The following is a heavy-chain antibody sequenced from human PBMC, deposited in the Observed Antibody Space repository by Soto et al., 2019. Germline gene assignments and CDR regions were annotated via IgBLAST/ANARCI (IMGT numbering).Heavy chain of an antibody. CDR3: VRARSTDSRPDY. D-gene: IGHD3-22*01. Sequence: VGSLRLSCAASGFTFSLYSMIWVRQAPGKGLEWVASITSSSSYIYYEDSLKGRFTISRDNAKNSLFLQLDSLRAEDTAVYFCVRARSTDSRPDYWGQGTLVTVSS. CDR2: ITSSSSYI. V-gene: IGHV3-21*01. J-gene: IGHJ4*02. CDR1: GFTFSLYS.